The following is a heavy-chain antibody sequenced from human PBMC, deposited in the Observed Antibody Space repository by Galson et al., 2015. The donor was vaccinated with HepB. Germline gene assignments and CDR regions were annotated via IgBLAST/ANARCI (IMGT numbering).Heavy chain of an antibody. CDR3: AKVKSGSASIAAAGTDY. CDR2: IRYDGSNK. D-gene: IGHD6-13*01. V-gene: IGHV3-30*02. J-gene: IGHJ4*02. Sequence: SLRLSCAASGFTFSSYGMHWVRQAPGKGLEWVAFIRYDGSNKYYADSVKGRSTISRDNSKNTLYLQMNSLGAEDTAVYYCAKVKSGSASIAAAGTDYWGQGTLVTVSS. CDR1: GFTFSSYG.